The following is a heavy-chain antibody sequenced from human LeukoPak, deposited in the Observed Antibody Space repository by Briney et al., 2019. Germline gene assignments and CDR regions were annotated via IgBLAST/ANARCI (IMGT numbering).Heavy chain of an antibody. CDR3: ARDWWEVAYFDY. V-gene: IGHV3-48*02. J-gene: IGHJ4*02. D-gene: IGHD1-26*01. CDR2: ISDKITI. Sequence: GGSLRLSCAAPGFTFCTYSFNWVRQAPGKGLEWVAFISDKITIYYAASVKGRFTISRDNSRSSLYLQMNSMRDEDTAVYYCARDWWEVAYFDYWGQGTLVTVSS. CDR1: GFTFCTYS.